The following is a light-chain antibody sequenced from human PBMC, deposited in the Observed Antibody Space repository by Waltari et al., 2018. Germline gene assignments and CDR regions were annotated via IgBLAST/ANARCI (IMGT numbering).Light chain of an antibody. J-gene: IGLJ3*02. CDR2: KAN. V-gene: IGLV8-61*01. CDR3: ALYMGSGIWV. Sequence: QTAVTQEPSLSVSPGGTVTLTCALSSGSLSTTSYATWYQQTPGQAPRPLVYKANPRSSGVPDRFSGSILGNTAALTITGAQADDESDYYCALYMGSGIWVFGGGTRLTVL. CDR1: SGSLSTTSY.